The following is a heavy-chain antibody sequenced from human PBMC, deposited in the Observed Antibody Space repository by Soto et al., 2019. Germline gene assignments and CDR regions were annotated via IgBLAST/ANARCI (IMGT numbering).Heavy chain of an antibody. CDR2: ISAYNGNT. J-gene: IGHJ3*02. Sequence: QVQLVQSGAEVKKPGASVKVSCKASGYTFTSYGISWVRQAPGQGLEWMGWISAYNGNTNYAQKLQGRVTMTTDTSTSTAYMELRSLRSDDTAVYYCARASPYGILSGEIDGPWAFDIWGQGKMVTFSS. CDR1: GYTFTSYG. CDR3: ARASPYGILSGEIDGPWAFDI. D-gene: IGHD3-9*01. V-gene: IGHV1-18*01.